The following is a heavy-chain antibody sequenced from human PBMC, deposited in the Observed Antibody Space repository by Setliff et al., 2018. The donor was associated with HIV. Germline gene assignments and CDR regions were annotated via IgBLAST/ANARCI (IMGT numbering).Heavy chain of an antibody. CDR2: IIPILGIA. Sequence: SVKVSCKASGGAFSSYAISWVRQAPGQGLEWMGGIIPILGIANYAQKFQGRVTMTRNTSISTAYMELSSLTFDDTAVYYCARDVEHMMDVWGQGTTVTVSS. CDR1: GGAFSSYA. CDR3: ARDVEHMMDV. V-gene: IGHV1-69*10. J-gene: IGHJ6*02.